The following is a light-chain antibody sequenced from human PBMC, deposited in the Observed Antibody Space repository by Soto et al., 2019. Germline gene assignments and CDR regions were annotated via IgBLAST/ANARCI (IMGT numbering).Light chain of an antibody. Sequence: QSVLTQPPSVSGAPGQRVTISCTGSSSNIGAGYDVHWYQQLPGTAPKLLIYDNNNRPSGVPVRFSGSKSGTSASLAITGLQAEDEADYYCQSYDTTLGEVFGTGTKLTVL. J-gene: IGLJ1*01. CDR2: DNN. V-gene: IGLV1-40*01. CDR1: SSNIGAGYD. CDR3: QSYDTTLGEV.